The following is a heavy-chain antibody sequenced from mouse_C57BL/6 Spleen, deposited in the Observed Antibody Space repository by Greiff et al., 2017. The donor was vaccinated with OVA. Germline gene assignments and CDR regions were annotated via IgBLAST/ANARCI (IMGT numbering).Heavy chain of an antibody. J-gene: IGHJ2*01. CDR2: INPSTGGT. D-gene: IGHD2-4*01. Sequence: VQLQQSGPELVKPGASVKISCKASGYSFTGYYMHWVKQSSEKSLEWIGEINPSTGGTSYNQKFKGKATLTVDKSSSTAYMQLKSLTSEDSAVYYCARPYDYYFDYWGQGTTLTVSS. CDR1: GYSFTGYY. CDR3: ARPYDYYFDY. V-gene: IGHV1-43*01.